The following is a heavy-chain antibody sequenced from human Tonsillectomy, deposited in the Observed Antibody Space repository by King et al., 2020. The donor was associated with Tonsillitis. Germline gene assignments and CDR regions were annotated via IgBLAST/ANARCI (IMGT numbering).Heavy chain of an antibody. CDR3: AKALRDYHDSSGYYYAFDI. V-gene: IGHV3-30*02. Sequence: VQLVESGGGVVQPGGSLRLSCAAAGFIFSDYSMHCVRQAPGKGLEWVAFIRFDGSKQMYAESVKGRFTISRDNSKKTLYVQMSSLSADDTAIYYCAKALRDYHDSSGYYYAFDIWGQGTAVTVSS. CDR1: GFIFSDYS. CDR2: IRFDGSKQ. D-gene: IGHD3-22*01. J-gene: IGHJ3*02.